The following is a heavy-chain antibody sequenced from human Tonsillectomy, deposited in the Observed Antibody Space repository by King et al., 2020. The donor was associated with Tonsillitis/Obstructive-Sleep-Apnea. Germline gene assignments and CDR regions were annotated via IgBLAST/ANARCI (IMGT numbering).Heavy chain of an antibody. CDR1: GYTFTGYY. Sequence: VQLVESGAEVKKPGASVKVSCKASGYTFTGYYMHWVRQAPGQGLEWMGWINPNSGGTNYALKFQGRVTMTRDTSISTAYMELSRLRSDDTAVYYCASGRGMATPESGVVDYWGQGTLVTVSS. D-gene: IGHD5-24*01. J-gene: IGHJ4*02. CDR2: INPNSGGT. V-gene: IGHV1-2*02. CDR3: ASGRGMATPESGVVDY.